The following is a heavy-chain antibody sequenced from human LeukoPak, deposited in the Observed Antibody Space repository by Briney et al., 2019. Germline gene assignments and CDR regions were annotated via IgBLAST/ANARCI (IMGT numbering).Heavy chain of an antibody. V-gene: IGHV5-51*01. J-gene: IGHJ4*02. CDR3: ARQIGRSLFY. Sequence: TGESLEISCKGSGYSFTNYWIAWVRQMPGKGLEWMGIIYPGDSNTRYIPSLQGQVTISADKSISTAYLQWSSLKASDTAIYYCARQIGRSLFYWGQGTLVTVSS. D-gene: IGHD1-26*01. CDR1: GYSFTNYW. CDR2: IYPGDSNT.